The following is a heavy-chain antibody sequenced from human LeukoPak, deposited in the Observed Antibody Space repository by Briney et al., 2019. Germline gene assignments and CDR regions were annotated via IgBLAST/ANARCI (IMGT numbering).Heavy chain of an antibody. CDR3: AGDGMSSSWYFLGPPSPYYYYGMDV. V-gene: IGHV3-11*01. Sequence: GGPLRLSCAASGFTFSDYYMSWIRQAPGKGLEWVSYISSSGSTIYYADSVKGRFTISRDNAENSLYLQMNSLRAEDTAVYYCAGDGMSSSWYFLGPPSPYYYYGMDVWGQGTTVTVSS. J-gene: IGHJ6*02. CDR2: ISSSGSTI. D-gene: IGHD6-13*01. CDR1: GFTFSDYY.